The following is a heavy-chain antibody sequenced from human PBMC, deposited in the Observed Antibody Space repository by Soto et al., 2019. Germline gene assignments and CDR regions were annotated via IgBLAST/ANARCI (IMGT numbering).Heavy chain of an antibody. CDR2: ISYDGSNK. J-gene: IGHJ4*02. CDR3: AKRRRRCSTTSCRGGFDY. CDR1: GFTFSSYG. Sequence: PGGSLRLSCAASGFTFSSYGMHWVRQAPGKGLEWVAVISYDGSNKYYADSVKGRFTISRDNSKNTLYLQMNSLRAEDTAVYYCAKRRRRCSTTSCRGGFDYWGQGTLVT. D-gene: IGHD2-2*01. V-gene: IGHV3-30*18.